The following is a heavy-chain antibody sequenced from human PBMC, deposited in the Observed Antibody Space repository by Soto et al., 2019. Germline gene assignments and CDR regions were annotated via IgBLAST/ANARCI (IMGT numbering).Heavy chain of an antibody. CDR3: ARRGYSYGFPYGMDV. V-gene: IGHV5-51*01. CDR2: IYPGDSDT. J-gene: IGHJ6*02. D-gene: IGHD5-18*01. Sequence: PGESLKISCXGSGYSFTSYWIGWVRQMPGKGLEWMGIIYPGDSDTRYSPSFQGQVTISADKSISTAYLQWSSLKASDTAMYYCARRGYSYGFPYGMDVWGQGTTVTVSS. CDR1: GYSFTSYW.